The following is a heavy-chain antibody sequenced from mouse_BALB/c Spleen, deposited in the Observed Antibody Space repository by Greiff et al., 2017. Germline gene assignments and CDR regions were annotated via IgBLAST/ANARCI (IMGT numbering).Heavy chain of an antibody. J-gene: IGHJ2*01. CDR3: AREGVRLDDYYYFDY. CDR1: GYSITSDYA. Sequence: EVQLQQSGPGLVKPSQSLSLTCTVTGYSITSDYAWNWIRQFPGNKLEWMGYISYSGSTSYNPSLKSRISITRDTSKNQFFLQLNSVTTEDTATYYCAREGVRLDDYYYFDYWGQGTTLTVSS. D-gene: IGHD2-14*01. CDR2: ISYSGST. V-gene: IGHV3-2*02.